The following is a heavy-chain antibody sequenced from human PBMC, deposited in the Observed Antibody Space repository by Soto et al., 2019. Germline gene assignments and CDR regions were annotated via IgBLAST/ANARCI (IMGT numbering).Heavy chain of an antibody. CDR1: GGSISSYY. J-gene: IGHJ4*02. Sequence: QVQLQESGPGLVKPSETLSLTCTVSGGSISSYYWSWIRQPPGKGLEWIGYIYYSGSTNYNPSLKSRVTISVDTSKNQFSLKLSSVTAADTAVYYCAHIRQSYYDSSGYPLYYFDYWGQGTLVTVSS. D-gene: IGHD3-22*01. CDR2: IYYSGST. CDR3: AHIRQSYYDSSGYPLYYFDY. V-gene: IGHV4-59*01.